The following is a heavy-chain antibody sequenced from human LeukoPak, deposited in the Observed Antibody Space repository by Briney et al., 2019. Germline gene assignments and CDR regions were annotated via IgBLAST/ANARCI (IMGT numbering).Heavy chain of an antibody. Sequence: GGSLRLSCAASGFTFSSYWMSWVRQAPGKGLEWVANIKQDGSEKYYVDSVKGRFTISRDNAKNSLYLQMNSLRAEDTAVYYCASDRSGGSCYEWWFDPWGQGTLVTVSS. CDR2: IKQDGSEK. CDR3: ASDRSGGSCYEWWFDP. CDR1: GFTFSSYW. D-gene: IGHD2-15*01. V-gene: IGHV3-7*01. J-gene: IGHJ5*02.